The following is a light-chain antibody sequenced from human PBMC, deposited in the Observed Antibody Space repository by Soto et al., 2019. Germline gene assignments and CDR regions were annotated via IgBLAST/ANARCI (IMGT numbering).Light chain of an antibody. J-gene: IGKJ1*01. CDR3: QQYGGSPRT. CDR2: GAS. V-gene: IGKV3-20*01. Sequence: LTQSPGTLSLSPGERATLSCRASRYVSSRYLAWYQQKPGQAPRLLIYGASNRATGIPDRFSGSGSGTAFSLTISRLEPEDAAVYYCQQYGGSPRTFGQGTKVEIK. CDR1: RYVSSRY.